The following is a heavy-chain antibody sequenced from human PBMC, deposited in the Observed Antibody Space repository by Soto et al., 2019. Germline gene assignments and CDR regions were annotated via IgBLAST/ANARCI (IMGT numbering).Heavy chain of an antibody. Sequence: GGSLRLSCAASGFTFSSYAMSWVRQAPGKGLEWVSAISGSGGSTYYADSVKGRFTISRDNSKNTLYLQMNSLRAEDTAVYYCARDLVFDYDSSGYYYPHPLDYWGQGTLVTVSS. CDR1: GFTFSSYA. CDR3: ARDLVFDYDSSGYYYPHPLDY. V-gene: IGHV3-23*01. J-gene: IGHJ4*02. D-gene: IGHD3-22*01. CDR2: ISGSGGST.